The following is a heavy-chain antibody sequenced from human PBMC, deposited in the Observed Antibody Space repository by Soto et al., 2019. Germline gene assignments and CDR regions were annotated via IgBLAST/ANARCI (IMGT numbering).Heavy chain of an antibody. V-gene: IGHV5-51*01. CDR1: GYTFSKYW. J-gene: IGHJ4*02. Sequence: GESLKISWKGSGYTFSKYWIGWVRQTPGKGLEWMGMIYPGDSDARYSPSFEGQVTFSVDKSINTAYLQWNSLKASDTAMYYCARQGGEYNTMSDYWGQGTLVTVSS. D-gene: IGHD3-10*01. CDR3: ARQGGEYNTMSDY. CDR2: IYPGDSDA.